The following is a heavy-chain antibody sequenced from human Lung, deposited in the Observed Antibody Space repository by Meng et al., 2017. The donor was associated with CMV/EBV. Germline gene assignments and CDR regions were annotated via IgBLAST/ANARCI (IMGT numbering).Heavy chain of an antibody. CDR1: GFSFSSFE. CDR3: ARKFSSSGLY. D-gene: IGHD6-6*01. J-gene: IGHJ4*02. CDR2: ISSGDTTI. V-gene: IGHV3-48*03. Sequence: GGSLRLSFEASGFSFSSFEMNWFRRAPGKGLEWIAHISSGDTTINYADAVKGRFTITRNNANNSLFLQMNSLRVEDTSVYYCARKFSSSGLYWGQGTLVTVSS.